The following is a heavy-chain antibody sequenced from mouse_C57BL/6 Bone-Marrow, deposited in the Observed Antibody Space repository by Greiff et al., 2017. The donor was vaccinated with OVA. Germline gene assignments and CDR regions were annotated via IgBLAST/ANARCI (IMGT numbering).Heavy chain of an antibody. Sequence: DVKLQESGAELVKPGASVKLSCTASGFNIKDYYMHWVKQRTEQGLEWIGRIDPEDGETKYAPKFQGKATITADTSSNTAYLQLSSLTSEDTAVYYCARSNFYSNYVDAMDYWGQGTSVTVSS. CDR2: IDPEDGET. V-gene: IGHV14-2*01. CDR3: ARSNFYSNYVDAMDY. J-gene: IGHJ4*01. D-gene: IGHD2-5*01. CDR1: GFNIKDYY.